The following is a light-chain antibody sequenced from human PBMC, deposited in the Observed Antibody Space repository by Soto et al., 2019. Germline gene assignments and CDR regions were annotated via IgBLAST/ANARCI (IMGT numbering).Light chain of an antibody. Sequence: DIQMTQSPSSLSASVGDRVTITCRAGQSISSYLNWYQQKPGKAPKLLIYATSSLQSGVPSRFSGSRSGTDFTLTISSLQPEDFATYYCQQSYSTPRTFGQGTKLEIK. V-gene: IGKV1-39*01. J-gene: IGKJ2*01. CDR1: QSISSY. CDR3: QQSYSTPRT. CDR2: ATS.